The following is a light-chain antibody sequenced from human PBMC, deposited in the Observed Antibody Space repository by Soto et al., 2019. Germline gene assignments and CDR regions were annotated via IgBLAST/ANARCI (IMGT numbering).Light chain of an antibody. Sequence: QSALTQPASVSGSPGQSITISCTGTSSDVGGYNYVSWYQQYPGKAPKLIIHDVSNWPSGISNRFSGSKSGNTASLTISGLQAEDEADYYCSSYTISTTRVFGGGTQLTVL. J-gene: IGLJ2*01. CDR2: DVS. CDR1: SSDVGGYNY. V-gene: IGLV2-14*03. CDR3: SSYTISTTRV.